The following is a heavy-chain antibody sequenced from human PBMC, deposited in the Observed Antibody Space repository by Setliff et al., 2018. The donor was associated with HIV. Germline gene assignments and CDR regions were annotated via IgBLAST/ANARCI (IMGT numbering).Heavy chain of an antibody. V-gene: IGHV3-48*01. CDR2: ISATGTTV. CDR1: GFVFSDHS. Sequence: PGGSLRLSCAASGFVFSDHSLHWVRQAPGGGLEWLSYISATGTTVSYADSVRGRFIISRDSVRNELYLQMKRLRVEDTALYYCVRDQLRVPERWDFDFWGQGTLVTVSS. J-gene: IGHJ4*02. CDR3: VRDQLRVPERWDFDF. D-gene: IGHD1-26*01.